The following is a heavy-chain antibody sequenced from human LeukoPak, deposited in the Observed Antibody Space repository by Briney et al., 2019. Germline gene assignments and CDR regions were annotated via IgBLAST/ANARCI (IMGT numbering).Heavy chain of an antibody. CDR1: GFTFSNYW. CDR2: ISSSSSYI. D-gene: IGHD3-10*02. V-gene: IGHV3-21*01. CDR3: AELGITMIGGV. J-gene: IGHJ6*04. Sequence: GGSLRLSCAASGFTFSNYWMHWVRQAPGKGLEWVSSISSSSSYIYYADSVKGRFTISRDNAKNSLYLQMNSLRAEDTAVYYCAELGITMIGGVWGKGTTVTISS.